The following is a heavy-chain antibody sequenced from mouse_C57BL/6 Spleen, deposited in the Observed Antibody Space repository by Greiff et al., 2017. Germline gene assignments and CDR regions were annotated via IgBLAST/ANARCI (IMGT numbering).Heavy chain of an antibody. V-gene: IGHV1-52*01. Sequence: QVQLQQPGAELVRPGSSVKLSCKASGYTFTSYWMHWVKQRPIQGLEWIGNIDPSDSETYYKQKFKDKATLTVDKSSITAYMQLSSLNSEVSAVYYCARTVYYDYLYFDYWGQGTTLTVSS. D-gene: IGHD2-4*01. J-gene: IGHJ2*01. CDR2: IDPSDSET. CDR3: ARTVYYDYLYFDY. CDR1: GYTFTSYW.